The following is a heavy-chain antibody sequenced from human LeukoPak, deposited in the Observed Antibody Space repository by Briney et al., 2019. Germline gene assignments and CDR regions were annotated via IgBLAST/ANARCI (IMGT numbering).Heavy chain of an antibody. J-gene: IGHJ6*02. CDR3: ARDGDTYGYYYYGLDV. Sequence: ASVKVSCKASGYTFTGYYMHWVRQAPGQGLEWMGWINPNSGGTKYAQTFKGRVTMARDTSISAAYMELSSLRSDDTAVYYCARDGDTYGYYYYGLDVWGQGTTVTVSS. CDR2: INPNSGGT. D-gene: IGHD5-18*01. CDR1: GYTFTGYY. V-gene: IGHV1-2*02.